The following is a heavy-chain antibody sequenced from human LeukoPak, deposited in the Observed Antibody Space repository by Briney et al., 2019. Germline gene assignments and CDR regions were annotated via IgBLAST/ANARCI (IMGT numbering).Heavy chain of an antibody. CDR1: GYTFTSYA. Sequence: GASVKVSCKASGYTFTSYAISWVRQAPGQGLEWMGRIIPILGIANYAQKFQGRVTITADKSTSTAYMELSSLRSEDTAVYYCARDEHAPYYYDSSGSGFDYWGQGTLVTVSS. V-gene: IGHV1-69*04. D-gene: IGHD3-22*01. CDR2: IIPILGIA. CDR3: ARDEHAPYYYDSSGSGFDY. J-gene: IGHJ4*02.